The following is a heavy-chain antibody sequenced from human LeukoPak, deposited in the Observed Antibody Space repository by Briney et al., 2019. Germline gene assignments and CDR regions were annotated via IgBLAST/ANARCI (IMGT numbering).Heavy chain of an antibody. Sequence: SETLSLTCTVSGGSISGYCWSWIRQPPGKGLEWIGEINHSGSTNYNPSLKSRVTISVDTSKNQFSLKLSSVTAADTAVYYCARVRGRYYYYYYMDVWGKGTTVTVSS. CDR2: INHSGST. CDR1: GGSISGYC. J-gene: IGHJ6*03. V-gene: IGHV4-34*01. CDR3: ARVRGRYYYYYYMDV. D-gene: IGHD2-15*01.